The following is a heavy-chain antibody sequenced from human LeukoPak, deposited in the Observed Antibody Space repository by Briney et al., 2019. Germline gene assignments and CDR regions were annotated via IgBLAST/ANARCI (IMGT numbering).Heavy chain of an antibody. Sequence: GGSLRLSCAASGFTFSSYWMSWVRQAPGKGLEWVANIKQDGSEKYYVDSVKGRFTISRDNAKNSLYLQMNSLRAEDTAVYYCAREVPAAKHYFDYWGQGTLVTVSS. CDR1: GFTFSSYW. CDR3: AREVPAAKHYFDY. V-gene: IGHV3-7*01. J-gene: IGHJ4*02. D-gene: IGHD2-2*01. CDR2: IKQDGSEK.